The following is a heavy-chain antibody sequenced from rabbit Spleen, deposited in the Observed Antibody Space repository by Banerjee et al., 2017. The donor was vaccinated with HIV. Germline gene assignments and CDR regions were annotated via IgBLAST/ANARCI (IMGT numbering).Heavy chain of an antibody. CDR3: ARNGGGDYGHAFKL. CDR2: IYNGDGST. J-gene: IGHJ4*01. CDR1: GFSFNEFSFNGGYD. V-gene: IGHV1S40*01. Sequence: KESGGGLVKPGASLTLTCKASGFSFNEFSFNGGYDMYWVRQAPGKGLEWIACIYNGDGSTYYASWAKGRFTCSKTSSTTVTLQMTSLTAADTATYFCARNGGGDYGHAFKLWGPGTLVTVS. D-gene: IGHD2-1*01.